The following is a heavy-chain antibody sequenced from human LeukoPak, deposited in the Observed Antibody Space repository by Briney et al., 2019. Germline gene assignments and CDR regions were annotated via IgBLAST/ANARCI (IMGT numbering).Heavy chain of an antibody. Sequence: SETLSLTCAVYGGSSFSNYYWTWIRQTPGGALEWIGEINHSGYTNYNPSLKSRVTLSIDTSKNQFSLRLNSVTAADTAVYYCSRQVVVNDYWGQGTLVTVSS. CDR1: GGSSFSNYY. J-gene: IGHJ4*02. D-gene: IGHD2-15*01. CDR2: INHSGYT. CDR3: SRQVVVNDY. V-gene: IGHV4-34*01.